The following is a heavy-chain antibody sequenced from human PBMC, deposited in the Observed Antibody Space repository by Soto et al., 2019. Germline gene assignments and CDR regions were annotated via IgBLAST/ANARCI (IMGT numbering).Heavy chain of an antibody. CDR3: ARDNIVVVTARNPRSYGMDV. CDR1: GGSISSYY. V-gene: IGHV4-59*01. J-gene: IGHJ6*02. D-gene: IGHD2-21*02. Sequence: SETLSLTCTVSGGSISSYYWSWIRQPPGKGLEWIGYIYYSGSTNYNPSLKSRVTISVDTSKNQFSLKLSSVTAADTAVYYCARDNIVVVTARNPRSYGMDVWGQGTTVTVSS. CDR2: IYYSGST.